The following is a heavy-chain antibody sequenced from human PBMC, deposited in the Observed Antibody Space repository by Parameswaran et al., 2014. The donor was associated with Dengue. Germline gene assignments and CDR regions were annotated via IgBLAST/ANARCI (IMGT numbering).Heavy chain of an antibody. V-gene: IGHV1-3*01. CDR3: ARDRHSSGSDY. Sequence: VRQAWTRLEWMDGSTLAMLTQNSPKFQDRVTISRDTSATTAYMELSSLTSEDTAVYYCARDRHSSGSDYWGQGTLVTVSS. CDR2: STLAMLT. J-gene: IGHJ4*02. D-gene: IGHD6-19*01.